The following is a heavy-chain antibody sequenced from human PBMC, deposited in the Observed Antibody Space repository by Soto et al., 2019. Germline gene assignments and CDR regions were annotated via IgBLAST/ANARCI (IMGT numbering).Heavy chain of an antibody. Sequence: SVKVSCKASGGTFSSYAISWVRQAPGQGLEWMGGIIPIFGTTNYAQKFQGRVTITADESTSTAYMELSSLRSEDTAVYYCARATSAHTYYYGMDVWGQGTTVTVSS. CDR2: IIPIFGTT. CDR3: ARATSAHTYYYGMDV. V-gene: IGHV1-69*13. D-gene: IGHD2-21*01. CDR1: GGTFSSYA. J-gene: IGHJ6*02.